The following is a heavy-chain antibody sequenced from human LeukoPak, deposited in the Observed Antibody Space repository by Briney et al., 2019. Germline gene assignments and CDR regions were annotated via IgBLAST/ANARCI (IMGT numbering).Heavy chain of an antibody. CDR2: MYYSGNT. CDR1: GGSISSYY. Sequence: SEALSLTCNVSGGSISSYYWSWIRQPPGKGLEWIGYMYYSGNTNYNPSLKSRVTTSVDSSKNQFSLKLSSVTAADTAVYYCARHTLVGARNAFDIWGQGTMVTVSS. D-gene: IGHD1-26*01. V-gene: IGHV4-59*08. J-gene: IGHJ3*02. CDR3: ARHTLVGARNAFDI.